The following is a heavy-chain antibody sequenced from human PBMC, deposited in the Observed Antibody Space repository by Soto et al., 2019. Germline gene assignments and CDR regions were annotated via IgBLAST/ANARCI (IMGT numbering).Heavy chain of an antibody. CDR3: ARVMAGHDL. D-gene: IGHD6-19*01. J-gene: IGHJ4*02. Sequence: QVQLQQWVEGLLKPSETLSLTCSVYGGCFGGYYWSWIRQPPRKGLEWIGEINHSGSTNYNPSLKSRVTISVDTSKTQFSLKLSSVTAADTAVYYCARVMAGHDLWGQGTLVTVSS. CDR2: INHSGST. V-gene: IGHV4-34*01. CDR1: GGCFGGYY.